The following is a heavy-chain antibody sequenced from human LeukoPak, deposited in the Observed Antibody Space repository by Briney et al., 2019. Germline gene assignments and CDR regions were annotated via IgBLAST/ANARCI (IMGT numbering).Heavy chain of an antibody. V-gene: IGHV3-23*01. J-gene: IGHJ4*02. CDR2: IGGSGGTT. D-gene: IGHD3-3*01. CDR1: GFTFSSHA. Sequence: GRSLRLSCSASGFTFSSHAMTWVRQPPGRGLEWVSSIGGSGGTTSYTDSVKGRFTISRDNSKNTLYLQMNSLRADDTAVYYCARDPGVVAFHYFDYWGQGTLVAVSS. CDR3: ARDPGVVAFHYFDY.